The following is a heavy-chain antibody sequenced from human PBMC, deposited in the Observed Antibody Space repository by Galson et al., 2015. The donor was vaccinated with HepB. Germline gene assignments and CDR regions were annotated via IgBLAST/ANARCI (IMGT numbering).Heavy chain of an antibody. Sequence: SLRLSCAASGLTFNSYAMSWVRQAPGKGLEWVSGINGRGGSTYYADSVEGRFTISRDNSKSTLYLQMNSLRAEDTAVYYCAKGGDASGYYLGAEYFHHWGQGTLVTVSS. J-gene: IGHJ1*01. CDR1: GLTFNSYA. V-gene: IGHV3-23*01. CDR2: INGRGGST. D-gene: IGHD3-22*01. CDR3: AKGGDASGYYLGAEYFHH.